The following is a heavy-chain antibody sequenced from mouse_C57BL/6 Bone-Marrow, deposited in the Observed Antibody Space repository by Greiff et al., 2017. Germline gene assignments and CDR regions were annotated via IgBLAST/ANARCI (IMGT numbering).Heavy chain of an antibody. D-gene: IGHD2-10*01. CDR3: DLLWPAGVCYYAMDY. J-gene: IGHJ4*01. Sequence: QVQLQQSGPELVKPGASVKISCKASGYAFSSYWMNWVKQRPGKGLEWIGRIYPGNGATNYNGKFKGKATLTADKSSSTAYMQLSSLTSEDSAVYFGDLLWPAGVCYYAMDYWGQGTSVTVSS. CDR2: IYPGNGAT. V-gene: IGHV1-82*01. CDR1: GYAFSSYW.